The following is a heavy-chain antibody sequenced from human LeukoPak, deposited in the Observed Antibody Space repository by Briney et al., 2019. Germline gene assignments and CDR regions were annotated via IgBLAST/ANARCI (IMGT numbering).Heavy chain of an antibody. CDR2: IRYDGSNK. CDR3: AREYGSGSYSETSYYYYYYMDV. D-gene: IGHD3-10*01. J-gene: IGHJ6*03. CDR1: GFTFSSYG. V-gene: IGHV3-30*02. Sequence: GGSLRLSCAASGFTFSSYGMHWVRQAPGKGLEWVAFIRYDGSNKYYADSVKGRFTISRDNAKNSLYLQMNSLRAEDTAVYYCAREYGSGSYSETSYYYYYYMDVWGKGTTVTISS.